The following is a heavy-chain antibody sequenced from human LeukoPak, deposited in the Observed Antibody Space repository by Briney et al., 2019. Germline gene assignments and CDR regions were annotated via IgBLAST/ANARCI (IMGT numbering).Heavy chain of an antibody. CDR3: ARDGMVRGPMGSPFDY. CDR1: GFTFSSYA. CDR2: ISYDGSNK. D-gene: IGHD3-10*01. Sequence: PGRSLRLSCAASGFTFSSYAMHWVRQAPGKGLEWVAVISYDGSNKYYADSVKGRFTISRDNSKNTVYMQMNSLRAEDTAVYYCARDGMVRGPMGSPFDYWGQGTLVTVSS. V-gene: IGHV3-30-3*01. J-gene: IGHJ4*02.